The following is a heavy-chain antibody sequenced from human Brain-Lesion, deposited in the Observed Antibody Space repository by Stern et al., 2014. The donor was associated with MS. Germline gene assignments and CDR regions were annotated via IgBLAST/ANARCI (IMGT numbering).Heavy chain of an antibody. CDR3: ARGERWFDS. J-gene: IGHJ5*01. CDR1: GFTFSNYW. V-gene: IGHV3-74*02. Sequence: EDQLVESGGGLVQPGGSLRLSCAASGFTFSNYWMHWVRQAPGKGLVWVSRVNNDGRRTSYADSVKGRFTMSRDNAKNTLYLQMNSLRVEGTAIYYCARGERWFDSWGQGTLFTVSS. CDR2: VNNDGRRT. D-gene: IGHD3-10*01.